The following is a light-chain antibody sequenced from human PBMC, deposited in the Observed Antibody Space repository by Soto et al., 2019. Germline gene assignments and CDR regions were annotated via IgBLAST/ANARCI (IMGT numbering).Light chain of an antibody. CDR2: DAS. V-gene: IGKV3-11*01. CDR1: QSVSSY. J-gene: IGKJ2*01. CDR3: QQRSNWPL. Sequence: EIVLTQSPATLSLSPGERATLSCRASQSVSSYLAWYQQKPGQAPRLLIYDASNRDTDIPARFSGSGSGTDLTLTIKSLEPEDFEVYYCQQRSNWPLFGKGTKLEIK.